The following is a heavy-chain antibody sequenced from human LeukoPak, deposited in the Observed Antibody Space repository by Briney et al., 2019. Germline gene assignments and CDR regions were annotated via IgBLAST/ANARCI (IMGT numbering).Heavy chain of an antibody. CDR1: GYTFTGYY. CDR2: INPNSGGT. J-gene: IGHJ4*02. D-gene: IGHD2-15*01. V-gene: IGHV1-2*02. Sequence: ASVKVSCKASGYTFTGYYMHWVRQAPGQGLEWMGWINPNSGGTNYAQKFQGRVTMTRDTSISTAYMELSRLRSDDTAVYYCARANKRYCSGGSCPYPFGYWGQGTLVTVSS. CDR3: ARANKRYCSGGSCPYPFGY.